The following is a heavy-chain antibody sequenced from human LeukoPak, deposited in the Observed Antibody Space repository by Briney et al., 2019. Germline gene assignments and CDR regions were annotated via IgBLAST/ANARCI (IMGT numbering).Heavy chain of an antibody. V-gene: IGHV5-51*01. CDR1: GYSFTSYW. J-gene: IGHJ4*02. D-gene: IGHD6-19*01. CDR2: IYPGDSDT. Sequence: GEPLKISCKGSGYSFTSYWIGWVRQMPGKGLEWMGIIYPGDSDTRYSPSFQGQVTISADKSISTAYLQWSSLKASDTAMYYCARESGIAVAGTPLNYWGQGTLVTVSS. CDR3: ARESGIAVAGTPLNY.